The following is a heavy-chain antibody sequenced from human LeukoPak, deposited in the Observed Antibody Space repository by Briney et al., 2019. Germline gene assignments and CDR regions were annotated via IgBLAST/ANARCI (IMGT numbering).Heavy chain of an antibody. D-gene: IGHD3-22*01. V-gene: IGHV1-69-2*01. J-gene: IGHJ4*02. Sequence: ASVKVSCKASGYTFTDYYIYWVQQAPGKGLEWMGHLDPEDGKTIYAKKFQGRVTLTADTSTDTAYMELSSLRSEDTAMFYCATKRDTRGYDYWGQGTLVTVSS. CDR3: ATKRDTRGYDY. CDR1: GYTFTDYY. CDR2: LDPEDGKT.